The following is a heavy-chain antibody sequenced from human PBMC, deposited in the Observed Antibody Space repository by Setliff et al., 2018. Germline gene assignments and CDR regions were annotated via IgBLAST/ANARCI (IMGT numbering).Heavy chain of an antibody. Sequence: PSETLSLTCTVSGGSIRNYYWSWIRQPPGKGLEWIGYIYTSGSTNYNPSLKSRGTISVDTSRNQFSLKLSSVTAADTAVYYCVRVEAGYCSSTSCYVVGAFDIWGQGTMVTVSS. D-gene: IGHD2-2*03. J-gene: IGHJ3*02. CDR3: VRVEAGYCSSTSCYVVGAFDI. V-gene: IGHV4-4*08. CDR1: GGSIRNYY. CDR2: IYTSGST.